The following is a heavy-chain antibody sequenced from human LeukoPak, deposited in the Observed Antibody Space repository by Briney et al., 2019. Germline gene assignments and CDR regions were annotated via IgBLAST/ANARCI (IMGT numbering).Heavy chain of an antibody. V-gene: IGHV3-74*01. CDR1: GFTFSSYW. CDR3: ARDKITMVRGPPAYYYGMDV. Sequence: GSLRLSCAASGFTFSSYWMHWVRQAPGKGLVWVSRINSDGSSTSYADSVKGRFTISRDNAKNTLYLQMNSLRAEDTAVYYCARDKITMVRGPPAYYYGMDVWGQGTTVTVSS. CDR2: INSDGSST. J-gene: IGHJ6*02. D-gene: IGHD3-10*01.